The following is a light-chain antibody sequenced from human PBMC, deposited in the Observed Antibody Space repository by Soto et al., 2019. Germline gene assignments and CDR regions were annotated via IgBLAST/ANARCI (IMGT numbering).Light chain of an antibody. V-gene: IGKV3-11*01. CDR1: QSVSSY. Sequence: EIVLTQSPATLSLSPGERATLSCRASQSVSSYLAWYQQKPGQAPRLLIYDASNRATGIPARFSGSGSGTDFTLTISSLEPEDFAVYYCQQRSNWPPWTCGQGTKLDIK. CDR2: DAS. J-gene: IGKJ1*01. CDR3: QQRSNWPPWT.